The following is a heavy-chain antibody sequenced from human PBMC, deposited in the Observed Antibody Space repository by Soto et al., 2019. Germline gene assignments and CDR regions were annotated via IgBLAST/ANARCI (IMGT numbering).Heavy chain of an antibody. CDR3: ARDEYCSSTSCYTGFGPLYNWFDP. J-gene: IGHJ5*02. V-gene: IGHV4-4*07. D-gene: IGHD2-2*02. CDR2: IYTSGST. CDR1: GGSISSYY. Sequence: PSETLSLTCTVSGGSISSYYWSWVRQPAGKGLEWIGRIYTSGSTSYNPSLKSRVTMSVDTSKNQFSLKLSSVTAADTAVYYCARDEYCSSTSCYTGFGPLYNWFDPWGQGTLVTVSS.